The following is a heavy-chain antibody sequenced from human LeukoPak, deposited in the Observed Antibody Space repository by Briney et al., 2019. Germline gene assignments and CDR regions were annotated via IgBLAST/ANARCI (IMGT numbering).Heavy chain of an antibody. V-gene: IGHV4-30-2*01. Sequence: SETLSLTCAVSGGSISSGGYSWSWIRQPPGTGLEWIGYIYHSGSTYYNPSLKSRVTISVDRSKNQFSLKLSSVTAADTAVYYCARELDAFDIWGQGTMVTVSS. J-gene: IGHJ3*02. CDR1: GGSISSGGYS. CDR3: ARELDAFDI. CDR2: IYHSGST.